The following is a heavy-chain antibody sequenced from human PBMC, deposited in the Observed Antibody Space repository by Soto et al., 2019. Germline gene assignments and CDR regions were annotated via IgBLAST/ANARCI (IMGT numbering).Heavy chain of an antibody. Sequence: LRLSCAASGFPFRNFAMAWVRQAPGKGLEWVSIISNSGSSTYHGDSVKGRFTTSRDNSKGTLSLHMRGVRIDDTAVYFCARADLLWDSFDLWGQGTLVTVSS. J-gene: IGHJ4*02. CDR1: GFPFRNFA. CDR3: ARADLLWDSFDL. CDR2: ISNSGSST. D-gene: IGHD2-2*01. V-gene: IGHV3-23*05.